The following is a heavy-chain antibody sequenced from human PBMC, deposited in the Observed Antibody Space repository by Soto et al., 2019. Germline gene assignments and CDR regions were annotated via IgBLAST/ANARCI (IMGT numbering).Heavy chain of an antibody. CDR1: GFTFSIYG. Sequence: QVQLVESGGGVVQPGRSLRLSCAASGFTFSIYGMHWVRHAPGKGLEWVAMISFDGSEKYYKDSVKGRFHISRDSSKNTMYLQIDSLRVEDTAVYYCARDRRLYYSDAFDIWGQGTTVTVSS. CDR3: ARDRRLYYSDAFDI. V-gene: IGHV3-30*03. J-gene: IGHJ3*02. CDR2: ISFDGSEK. D-gene: IGHD1-26*01.